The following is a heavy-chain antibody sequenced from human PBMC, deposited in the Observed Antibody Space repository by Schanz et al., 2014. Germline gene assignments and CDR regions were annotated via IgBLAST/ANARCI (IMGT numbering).Heavy chain of an antibody. Sequence: DVQLLESGGGLVQPGGSLRLSCAASGFPFSTYAMSWVRQAPGKGLEWVSAISGSGGSTYYADSVKGRFTISRDNSKNTLYLQMNSLRAEDTAVYYCAKDPSHGDYDYYFDYWGQGTLVTVSS. D-gene: IGHD3-22*01. CDR2: ISGSGGST. J-gene: IGHJ4*02. CDR1: GFPFSTYA. CDR3: AKDPSHGDYDYYFDY. V-gene: IGHV3-23*01.